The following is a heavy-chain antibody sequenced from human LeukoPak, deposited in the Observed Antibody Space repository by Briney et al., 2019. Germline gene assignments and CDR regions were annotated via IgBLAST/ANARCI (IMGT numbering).Heavy chain of an antibody. CDR2: ISSSSSYI. Sequence: GGSLRFSCAASGFTFSSYSMNWVRQAPGKGLECVSSISSSSSYIYYADSVKGRFTISRDNAKNSLYLQMNSLRAEDTAVYYCARYGGYSYAFDIWGQGTMVTVSS. J-gene: IGHJ3*02. D-gene: IGHD5-18*01. CDR3: ARYGGYSYAFDI. V-gene: IGHV3-21*01. CDR1: GFTFSSYS.